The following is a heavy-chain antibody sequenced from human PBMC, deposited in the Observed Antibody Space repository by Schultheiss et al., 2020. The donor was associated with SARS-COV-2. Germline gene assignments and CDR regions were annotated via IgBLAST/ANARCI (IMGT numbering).Heavy chain of an antibody. CDR3: ARDFGDYSWFDP. V-gene: IGHV3-74*01. J-gene: IGHJ5*02. CDR1: GFTFSSHW. Sequence: GGSLRLSCAASGFTFSSHWMHWVRQAPGKGPVWISRISSDGSGTTYTDSVKGRFIVSRDNAQNTLYLQMNSLRAEDTAVYYCARDFGDYSWFDPWGQGTLVTVSS. CDR2: ISSDGSGT. D-gene: IGHD4-17*01.